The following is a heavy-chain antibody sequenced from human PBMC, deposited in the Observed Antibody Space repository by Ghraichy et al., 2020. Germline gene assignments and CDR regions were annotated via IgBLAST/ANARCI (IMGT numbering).Heavy chain of an antibody. CDR1: GFSFSDYS. V-gene: IGHV3-48*01. D-gene: IGHD6-13*01. CDR3: ARLPLPRRAAVGDWYFDL. Sequence: LSLTCEGSGFSFSDYSMIWVRLTPRKALEWVSYITGSSITIFYTDSVKGRFTISRDNAKNLLYLQMNSLRAEDTAVYYCARLPLPRRAAVGDWYFDLWGRGTLVTVSS. CDR2: ITGSSITI. J-gene: IGHJ2*01.